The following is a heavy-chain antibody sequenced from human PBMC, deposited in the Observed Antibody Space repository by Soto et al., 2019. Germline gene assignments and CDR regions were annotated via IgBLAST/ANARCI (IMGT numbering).Heavy chain of an antibody. CDR3: ARGDPGGYDWGAFDI. V-gene: IGHV5-51*01. CDR2: IYPGDSDT. D-gene: IGHD5-12*01. Sequence: GESLKISCKGSGYSFTSYWIGWVRQMPGKGLEWMGIIYPGDSDTRYSPSFQGQVTISADKSISTAYLQWSSLKASDSAMYYCARGDPGGYDWGAFDIWGQGTMVTVSS. CDR1: GYSFTSYW. J-gene: IGHJ3*02.